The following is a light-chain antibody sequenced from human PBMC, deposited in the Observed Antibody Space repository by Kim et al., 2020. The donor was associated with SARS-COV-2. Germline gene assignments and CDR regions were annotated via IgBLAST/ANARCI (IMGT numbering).Light chain of an antibody. CDR3: SSFSGGSTLL. V-gene: IGLV2-14*03. CDR2: DVS. CDR1: SSDVGGYNY. J-gene: IGLJ2*01. Sequence: QSALTQPASVSGSPGQSITISCTGTSSDVGGYNYVSWYQQHPGKAPKLMIYDVSNRPSGVSNRFSGSKSGNTASLTISGLQAEDEADYYCSSFSGGSTLLFGGGTQLTVL.